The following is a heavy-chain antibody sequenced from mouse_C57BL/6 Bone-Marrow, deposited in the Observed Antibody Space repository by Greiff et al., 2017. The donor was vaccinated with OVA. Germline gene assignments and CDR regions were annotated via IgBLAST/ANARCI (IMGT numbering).Heavy chain of an antibody. J-gene: IGHJ4*01. CDR1: GFTFSSYG. CDR3: ARHWGYYAMDY. Sequence: DVKLVESGGDLVKPGGSLKLSCAASGFTFSSYGMSWVRQTPDKRLEWVATISSGGSYTYYPDSVKGRFTISRDNAKNTLYLQMSSLKSEDTAMYYCARHWGYYAMDYWGQGTSVTVSS. V-gene: IGHV5-6*02. CDR2: ISSGGSYT.